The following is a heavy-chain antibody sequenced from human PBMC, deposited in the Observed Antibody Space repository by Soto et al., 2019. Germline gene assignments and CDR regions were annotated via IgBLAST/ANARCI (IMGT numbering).Heavy chain of an antibody. V-gene: IGHV5-51*01. Sequence: GESLKISCKGSGYSFTSYWIGWVRQMPGKGLEWMGIIYPGDSDTRYSPSFQGQVTISADKSISTAYLQWSSLKASDTAMYYCARQATYYDFWSGNTHYYYYYGMDVWGQGTTVTVSS. D-gene: IGHD3-3*01. CDR1: GYSFTSYW. CDR3: ARQATYYDFWSGNTHYYYYYGMDV. J-gene: IGHJ6*02. CDR2: IYPGDSDT.